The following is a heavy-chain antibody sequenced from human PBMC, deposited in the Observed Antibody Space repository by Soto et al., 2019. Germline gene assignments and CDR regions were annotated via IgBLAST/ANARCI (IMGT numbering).Heavy chain of an antibody. D-gene: IGHD4-4*01. Sequence: GGSLRLSCAASGFTFSSYWMHWVRQAPGKGLVWVSRINSDGSSTSYADSVKGRFTISRDNAKNTLYLQMNSLRAEDTAVYYCASSGYSTDYFDYWGQGTLVTVSS. CDR3: ASSGYSTDYFDY. V-gene: IGHV3-74*01. CDR2: INSDGSST. J-gene: IGHJ4*02. CDR1: GFTFSSYW.